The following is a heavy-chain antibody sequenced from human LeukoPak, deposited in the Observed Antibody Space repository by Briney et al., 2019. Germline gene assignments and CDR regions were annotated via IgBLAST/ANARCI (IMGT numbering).Heavy chain of an antibody. CDR1: GGSFSSYY. J-gene: IGHJ5*02. D-gene: IGHD3-22*01. Sequence: SETLSLTCTVSGGSFSSYYWSWIRQPPGKGLEWIGYIYYSGSTNYNPSLKSRVTISVDTSKNQFSLKLSSVTAADTAVYYCARKGDSSGYEIKNWFDPWGQGTLVTVSS. V-gene: IGHV4-59*01. CDR3: ARKGDSSGYEIKNWFDP. CDR2: IYYSGST.